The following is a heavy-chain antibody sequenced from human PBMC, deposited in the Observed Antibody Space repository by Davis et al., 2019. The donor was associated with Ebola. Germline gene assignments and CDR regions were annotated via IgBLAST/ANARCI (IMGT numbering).Heavy chain of an antibody. V-gene: IGHV1-2*02. Sequence: ASVKVSCKASGYTFTGDYIHWVRQAPGQGLEWMGWISPNSGATIYAQRFQGRVTMTRDTSISTAYMELSRLRSDDTAVYYCARSSISSLPYFDYWGQGTLVTVSS. CDR3: ARSSISSLPYFDY. D-gene: IGHD6-6*01. CDR2: ISPNSGAT. CDR1: GYTFTGDY. J-gene: IGHJ4*02.